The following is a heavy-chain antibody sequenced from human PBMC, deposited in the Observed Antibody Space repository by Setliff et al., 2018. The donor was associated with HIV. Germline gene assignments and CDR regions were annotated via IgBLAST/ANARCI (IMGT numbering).Heavy chain of an antibody. J-gene: IGHJ3*02. D-gene: IGHD3-22*01. CDR1: GYTFIDYF. CDR2: LDPEDGET. V-gene: IGHV1-69-2*01. CDR3: VTDLPDAPISEYYYDSSGAFDI. Sequence: GASVKVSCKASGYTFIDYFMHWVQQAPGKGLEWMGRLDPEDGETIYAEKFQGRITITADTSTDTAYMELRSLTSEDTAVYYCVTDLPDAPISEYYYDSSGAFDIWGQGTMVTVSS.